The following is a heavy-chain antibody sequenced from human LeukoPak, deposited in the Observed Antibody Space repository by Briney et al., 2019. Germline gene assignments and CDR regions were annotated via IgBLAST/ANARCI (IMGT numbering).Heavy chain of an antibody. J-gene: IGHJ6*04. Sequence: SETLSLTCAVYGGSLSGYYWSWIRQPPGKGLEWSGEINHSVSTNYHPSLKSRVTISVDTSKNQFSLKLSSVTAADTAVYYCARLDGSGSYYYYGMDVWGKGTTVTVSS. D-gene: IGHD3-10*01. V-gene: IGHV4-34*01. CDR3: ARLDGSGSYYYYGMDV. CDR2: INHSVST. CDR1: GGSLSGYY.